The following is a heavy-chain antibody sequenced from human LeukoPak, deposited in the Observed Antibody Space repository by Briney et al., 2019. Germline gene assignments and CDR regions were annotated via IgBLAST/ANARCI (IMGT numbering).Heavy chain of an antibody. D-gene: IGHD3-22*01. CDR3: ARAYYYDSSGYYTQ. J-gene: IGHJ4*02. CDR1: GFTFSSYW. V-gene: IGHV3-74*01. Sequence: GGSLRLSCAASGFTFSSYWMHWVRQAPGEGLVWVPRINSDGSSTSYADSVKGRFTISRDNAKNTLYLQMNSLRAEDTAVYYCARAYYYDSSGYYTQWGQGTLVTVSS. CDR2: INSDGSST.